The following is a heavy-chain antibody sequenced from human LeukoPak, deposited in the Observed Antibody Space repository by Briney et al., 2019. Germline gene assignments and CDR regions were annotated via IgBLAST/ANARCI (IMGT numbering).Heavy chain of an antibody. CDR1: GFTFSSYS. CDR3: TRFLYPWGFDY. J-gene: IGHJ4*02. Sequence: GGSLRLSCAASGFTFSSYSMNWVRQAPGKGLEWVSYISSSGSTIYYADSVKGRFTISRDNAKNSLYLQMNSLRAEDTAVYYCTRFLYPWGFDYWGQGILVTVSS. V-gene: IGHV3-48*04. D-gene: IGHD2-8*01. CDR2: ISSSGSTI.